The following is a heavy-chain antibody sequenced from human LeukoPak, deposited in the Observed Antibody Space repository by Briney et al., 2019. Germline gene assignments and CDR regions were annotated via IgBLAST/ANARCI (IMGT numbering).Heavy chain of an antibody. CDR1: GGTFSSYA. Sequence: GASVKVSCRASGGTFSSYAISWVRQAPGQGFEWLGRIIPIFGTANYAQKFQGRVTITTDESTSTAYMELSSLRSEDTAVYYCASGTVLMVYAISYWGQGTLVTVSS. D-gene: IGHD2-8*01. CDR3: ASGTVLMVYAISY. J-gene: IGHJ4*02. CDR2: IIPIFGTA. V-gene: IGHV1-69*05.